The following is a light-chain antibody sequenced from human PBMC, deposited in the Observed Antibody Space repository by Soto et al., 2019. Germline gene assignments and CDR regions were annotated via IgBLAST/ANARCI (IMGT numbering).Light chain of an antibody. V-gene: IGKV1-39*01. CDR3: QQANSFPIT. J-gene: IGKJ5*01. Sequence: DIQLTGSPSSLSASVGDRVTITWRAGQSISSYLNWYQQKPGKAPKLLIYAASTLQSGVPSRFSGSGSGTDFTLTISSLQPEDCAIYFCQQANSFPITFGQGTRLEI. CDR2: AAS. CDR1: QSISSY.